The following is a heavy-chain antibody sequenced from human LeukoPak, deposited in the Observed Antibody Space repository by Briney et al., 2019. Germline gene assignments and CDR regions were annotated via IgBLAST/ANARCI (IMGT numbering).Heavy chain of an antibody. CDR3: AKGNYYDSSGYYPFDY. Sequence: GGSLRLSCAASRFTFTSYAMSWVRQAPGKGLEWVSAISDSGGSTYYADSVKGRFTISRDNSKNTLYLQMNNLRAEDTAVYYCAKGNYYDSSGYYPFDYWGQGTLVTVSS. V-gene: IGHV3-23*01. CDR1: RFTFTSYA. CDR2: ISDSGGST. D-gene: IGHD3-22*01. J-gene: IGHJ4*02.